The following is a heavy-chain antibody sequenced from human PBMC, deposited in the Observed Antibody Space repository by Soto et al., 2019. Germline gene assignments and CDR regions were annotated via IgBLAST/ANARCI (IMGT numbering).Heavy chain of an antibody. J-gene: IGHJ4*02. Sequence: QVQVVESGGGVVQPGGSLRLSCAASGFTFSTSAMHWVRQAPGKGLEWMAMISKGGNKKYYADSVKGRFTISSDISESTLYLQMNSLRTEDTAVYYYEREEFEAGRGHFGYWGQGTLVSVSS. CDR1: GFTFSTSA. D-gene: IGHD6-13*01. V-gene: IGHV3-30-3*01. CDR2: ISKGGNKK. CDR3: EREEFEAGRGHFGY.